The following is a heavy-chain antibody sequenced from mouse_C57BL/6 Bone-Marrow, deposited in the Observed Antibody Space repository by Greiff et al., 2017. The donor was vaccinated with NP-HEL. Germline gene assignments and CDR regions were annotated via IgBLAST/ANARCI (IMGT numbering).Heavy chain of an antibody. CDR1: GFTFSDYY. D-gene: IGHD1-1*01. CDR3: ARWNGSSYEAMDY. V-gene: IGHV5-12*01. CDR2: ISNGGGST. Sequence: EVQLVESGGGLVQPGGSLKLSCAASGFTFSDYYMYWVRQTPEKRLEWVAYISNGGGSTYYPDTVKGRFTISRDNAKNTLYLQLSRLKSEDTAMYYCARWNGSSYEAMDYWGQGTSVTVSS. J-gene: IGHJ4*01.